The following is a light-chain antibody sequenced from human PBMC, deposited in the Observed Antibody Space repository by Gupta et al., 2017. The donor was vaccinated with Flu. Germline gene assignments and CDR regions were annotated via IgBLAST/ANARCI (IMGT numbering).Light chain of an antibody. V-gene: IGKV3-20*01. CDR3: QQYGNSPYT. Sequence: ERVTLSCRASQSVPSRYLAWYQQKPGQTPRLLIYAASQRATGIPDRFSGGWSGTDFSLTISRLEPEDFAVYFCQQYGNSPYTFGLGTRLEIK. CDR2: AAS. CDR1: QSVPSRY. J-gene: IGKJ2*01.